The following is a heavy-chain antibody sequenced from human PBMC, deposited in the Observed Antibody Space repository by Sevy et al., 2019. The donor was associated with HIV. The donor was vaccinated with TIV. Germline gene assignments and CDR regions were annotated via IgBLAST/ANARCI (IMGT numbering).Heavy chain of an antibody. V-gene: IGHV3-9*01. CDR2: INWFGTII. Sequence: GGSLRLSCIASGFNFNDYAMHWVRQVPGKGLEWVSGINWFGTIIGYGDSVKGRFTISRDNARKSVYLEMNSLSPEDTALYYCAKDLAQGGTLNFYYYGMDFSGQGTPVTVSS. J-gene: IGHJ6*02. D-gene: IGHD3-16*01. CDR3: AKDLAQGGTLNFYYYGMDF. CDR1: GFNFNDYA.